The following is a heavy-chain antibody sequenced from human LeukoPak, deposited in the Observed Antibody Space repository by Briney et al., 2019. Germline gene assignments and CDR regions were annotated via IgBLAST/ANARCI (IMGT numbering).Heavy chain of an antibody. CDR1: GYTFTDYY. Sequence: GASVKVSCKASGYTFTDYYMHWVGQAPGQGVEWMGWINPKTGGTKFEEKFQGRVTMTRDTSISTAYMELSSLTSDDTAVYYCTRGGIFSANKPFDPWGQGTLVIVSS. V-gene: IGHV1-2*02. CDR3: TRGGIFSANKPFDP. CDR2: INPKTGGT. J-gene: IGHJ5*02. D-gene: IGHD3-16*01.